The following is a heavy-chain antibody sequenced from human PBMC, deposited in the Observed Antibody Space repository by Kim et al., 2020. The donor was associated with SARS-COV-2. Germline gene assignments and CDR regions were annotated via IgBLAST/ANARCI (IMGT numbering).Heavy chain of an antibody. CDR1: GGSISSYY. CDR3: ARHGPSGYVYYGMDV. CDR2: IYYSGST. J-gene: IGHJ6*02. V-gene: IGHV4-59*08. Sequence: SETLSLTCTVSGGSISSYYWSWIRQPPGKGLEWIGYIYYSGSTNYNPSLKSRVTISVDTSKNQFSLKLSSVTAADTAVYYCARHGPSGYVYYGMDVWGQGTTVTVSS. D-gene: IGHD5-12*01.